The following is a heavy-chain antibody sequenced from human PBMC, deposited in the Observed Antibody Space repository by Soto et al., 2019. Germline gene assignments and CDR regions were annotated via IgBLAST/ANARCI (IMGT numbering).Heavy chain of an antibody. V-gene: IGHV3-30*18. Sequence: GGSLRLSCAASGFTFSSYVMHWVRQAPGKGLEWVAVISYDGSNKYYADSVKGRFTISRDNSKNTLYLQMNSLRAEDTAVYYCAKGIRMARRAIMPTQPRSYYYGLDLWGQGTTVTVSS. D-gene: IGHD2-8*01. CDR3: AKGIRMARRAIMPTQPRSYYYGLDL. CDR1: GFTFSSYV. CDR2: ISYDGSNK. J-gene: IGHJ6*02.